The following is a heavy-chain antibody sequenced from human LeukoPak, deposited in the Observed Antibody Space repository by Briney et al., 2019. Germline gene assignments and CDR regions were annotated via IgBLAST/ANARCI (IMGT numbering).Heavy chain of an antibody. V-gene: IGHV4-59*07. CDR1: GASISSYY. D-gene: IGHD3-3*01. Sequence: PSHSLSLTCTVSGASISSYYWSWIRQPPGRGLEWIGYIYYSGSTNYNPSLKSRVTISVDTSKNQFYLKLSSVTAADTAVYYCAGVGRITRNFDIWGQGAMVTVSS. CDR2: IYYSGST. J-gene: IGHJ3*02. CDR3: AGVGRITRNFDI.